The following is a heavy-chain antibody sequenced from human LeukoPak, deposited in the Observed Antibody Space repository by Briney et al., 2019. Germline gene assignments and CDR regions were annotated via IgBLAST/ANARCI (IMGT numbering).Heavy chain of an antibody. CDR3: ARDYVAPFDGYSFNY. D-gene: IGHD5-18*01. J-gene: IGHJ4*02. Sequence: PSETLSLTCAVYGGSFSGYYWSWIRQAPGKGLEWVSYISSSGSTIYYADSVKGRFTISRDNAKNSLYLQMNSLRAEDTAVYYCARDYVAPFDGYSFNYWGQGTLVTVPS. V-gene: IGHV3-11*04. CDR1: GGSFSGYY. CDR2: ISSSGSTI.